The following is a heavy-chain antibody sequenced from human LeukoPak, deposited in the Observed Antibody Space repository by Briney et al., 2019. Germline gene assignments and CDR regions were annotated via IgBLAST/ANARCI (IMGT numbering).Heavy chain of an antibody. CDR1: GFTFSSYV. CDR2: ISASGGRT. Sequence: GGSLRLSCAASGFTFSSYVMNWVGRAPGKGLEWVSAISASGGRTSYADSVKGRFTISRDNSKNTLYLQMNSLRAEDTALYYCARDGSSGWYDYFDYWGQGTLVTVSS. V-gene: IGHV3-23*01. CDR3: ARDGSSGWYDYFDY. J-gene: IGHJ4*02. D-gene: IGHD6-19*01.